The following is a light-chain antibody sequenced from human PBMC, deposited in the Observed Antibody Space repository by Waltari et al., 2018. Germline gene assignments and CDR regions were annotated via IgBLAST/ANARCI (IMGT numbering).Light chain of an antibody. CDR2: EAS. CDR3: QQYGNSLPYT. Sequence: EIVLTQSPGPLSLSPGDRATLFCRASQRVGRNYVAWYQHKPGQAPRLLIHEASSRATGTPDRFSGSGSGTDFTLTISRLEREDFAVYFCQQYGNSLPYTFGQGTKVEIK. J-gene: IGKJ2*01. V-gene: IGKV3-20*01. CDR1: QRVGRNY.